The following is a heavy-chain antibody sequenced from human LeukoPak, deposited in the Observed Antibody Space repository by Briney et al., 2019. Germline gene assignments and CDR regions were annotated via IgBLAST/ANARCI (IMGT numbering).Heavy chain of an antibody. D-gene: IGHD1-26*01. Sequence: ASVKVSCKASGYTFTGYYMHWVRQAPGKGLEWMGGFDPEDGETMYAQNFQGRVTMTEDTSTDTVYMVLNSLRSEDTAMYYCATGVGSNWFDPWGQGTLVTVSS. J-gene: IGHJ5*02. CDR2: FDPEDGET. V-gene: IGHV1-24*01. CDR1: GYTFTGYY. CDR3: ATGVGSNWFDP.